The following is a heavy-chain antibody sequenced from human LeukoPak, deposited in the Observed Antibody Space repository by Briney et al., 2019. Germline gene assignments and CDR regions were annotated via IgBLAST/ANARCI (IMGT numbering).Heavy chain of an antibody. J-gene: IGHJ6*03. D-gene: IGHD2-2*01. Sequence: GGSLRLSCAASGFTFSSYAMHWVRQAPGKGLEYVSAISSNGGSTYYANSVKGRFTISRDNSKSTLYLQMGSLRAEDMAVYYCARDLGIGATDSYAYMDVWGEGATVTVSS. CDR1: GFTFSSYA. V-gene: IGHV3-64*01. CDR2: ISSNGGST. CDR3: ARDLGIGATDSYAYMDV.